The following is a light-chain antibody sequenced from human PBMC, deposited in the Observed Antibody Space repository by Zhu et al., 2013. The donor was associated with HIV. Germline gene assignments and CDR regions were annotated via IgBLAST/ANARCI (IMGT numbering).Light chain of an antibody. J-gene: IGKJ5*01. Sequence: EIVLTQSPGTLSLSPGQRATLSCRASQSVSSSYLAWYQQKPGQAPRLLVHDASMRATDVPARFIGSGSGTDFTLTISRLEAEDSAVYYCQQYGLPPDTFGQGTRLDFK. CDR1: QSVSSSY. CDR3: QQYGLPPDT. V-gene: IGKV3-20*01. CDR2: DAS.